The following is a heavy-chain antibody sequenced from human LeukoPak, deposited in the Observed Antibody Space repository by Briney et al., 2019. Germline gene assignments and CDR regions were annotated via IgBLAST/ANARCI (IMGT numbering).Heavy chain of an antibody. J-gene: IGHJ4*02. V-gene: IGHV4-39*01. D-gene: IGHD3-22*01. Sequence: PSETLSLTCTVSGDTISTSSYYWGWIRQPPGKGLEWLGSIYYSGSTYYNPSLKSRVTISVDTSKNQFSLNLYSVTAADTAVFYCARSYYYDYRQIDYWGQGTLVTVSS. CDR3: ARSYYYDYRQIDY. CDR1: GDTISTSSYY. CDR2: IYYSGST.